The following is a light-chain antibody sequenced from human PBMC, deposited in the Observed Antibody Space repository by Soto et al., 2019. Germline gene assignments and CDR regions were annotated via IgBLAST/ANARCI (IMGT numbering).Light chain of an antibody. V-gene: IGKV3-11*01. CDR3: RQRSNWLFT. CDR2: EAS. J-gene: IGKJ3*01. Sequence: EIVLTQSPATLPLSPGERATLSCRASQSVSTFLDWYQHKPGQAPRLLIFEASNRATGIPARFSGSGSGTHFTLTISSLEPEDFAVYYCRQRSNWLFTFGPGTKVDVK. CDR1: QSVSTF.